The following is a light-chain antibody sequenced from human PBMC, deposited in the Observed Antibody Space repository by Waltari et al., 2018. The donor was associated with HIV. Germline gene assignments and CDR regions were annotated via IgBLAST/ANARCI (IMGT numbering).Light chain of an antibody. J-gene: IGLJ1*01. V-gene: IGLV2-14*03. CDR2: VVT. CDR1: TSDIGHYNS. Sequence: QSALTQPASVSGSPGQSITISCIGTTSDIGHYNSVSWYQHLPGSAPRLILYVVTDRPSGVSDRFSGSKSDKTASLTISGLQPEDEADYYCASYTTMNTLVFGTGTLVTVL. CDR3: ASYTTMNTLV.